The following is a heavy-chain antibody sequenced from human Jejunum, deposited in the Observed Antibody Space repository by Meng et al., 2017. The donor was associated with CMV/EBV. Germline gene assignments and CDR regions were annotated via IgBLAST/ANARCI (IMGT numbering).Heavy chain of an antibody. J-gene: IGHJ4*02. CDR2: ITGDGNTI. D-gene: IGHD3-9*01. CDR1: GFTFSSSE. V-gene: IGHV3-48*03. Sequence: CAASGFTFSSSEMIWVRQAPGKGLEWVSYITGDGNTIYYADSVKGRFTISRDNAKSALYLQMNSLRADDTALYYCARLHLVASYSWGQGTLVTVSS. CDR3: ARLHLVASYS.